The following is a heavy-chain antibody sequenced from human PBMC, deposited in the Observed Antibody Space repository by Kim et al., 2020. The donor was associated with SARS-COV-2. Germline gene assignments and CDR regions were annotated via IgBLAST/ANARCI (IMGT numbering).Heavy chain of an antibody. CDR1: GFTLSSYW. J-gene: IGHJ2*01. CDR3: ARRTATAGGYWYFDL. Sequence: GGSLRLSCAASGFTLSSYWMHWVRQAPGKGLVWVSRSNSDGSSSSYADSVKGRFSISRDNAKNTLYLQMDSLRADDTAVYYCARRTATAGGYWYFDLWGRGTLVTV. D-gene: IGHD6-13*01. CDR2: SNSDGSSS. V-gene: IGHV3-74*01.